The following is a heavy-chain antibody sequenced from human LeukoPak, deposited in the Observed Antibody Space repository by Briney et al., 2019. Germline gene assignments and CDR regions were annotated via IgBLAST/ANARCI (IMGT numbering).Heavy chain of an antibody. J-gene: IGHJ6*03. D-gene: IGHD5-12*01. V-gene: IGHV4-4*07. CDR1: GGSISSYY. CDR2: IYTSGST. CDR3: AGAPSGYDTYYYMDV. Sequence: SETLSLTCTVSGGSISSYYWSWIRQPAGKGLEWIGRIYTSGSTNYNPSLKSRVTISVDTSKNQFSLKLSSVTAADTAVYYCAGAPSGYDTYYYMDVWGKGTTVTISS.